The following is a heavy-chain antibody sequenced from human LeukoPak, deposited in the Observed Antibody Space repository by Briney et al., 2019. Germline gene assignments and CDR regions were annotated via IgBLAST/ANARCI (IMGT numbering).Heavy chain of an antibody. Sequence: GGSLRLSCAASGSTFSSYAMSWVRQAPGKGLEWVSYISSSSSTIYYADSVKGRFTISRDNAKNSLYLQMNSLRAEDTAVYYCARDAFIAAAGIRGAPSDYWGQGTLVTVSS. V-gene: IGHV3-48*01. D-gene: IGHD6-13*01. CDR1: GSTFSSYA. CDR2: ISSSSSTI. CDR3: ARDAFIAAAGIRGAPSDY. J-gene: IGHJ4*02.